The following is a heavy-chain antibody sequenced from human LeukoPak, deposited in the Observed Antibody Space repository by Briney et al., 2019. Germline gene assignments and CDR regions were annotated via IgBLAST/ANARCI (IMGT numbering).Heavy chain of an antibody. CDR2: LSASGGGT. CDR3: AKRGVVIRVILVGFHKEAYYFDS. D-gene: IGHD3-22*01. V-gene: IGHV3-23*01. J-gene: IGHJ4*02. Sequence: GGSLRLSCAVSGITLSNYGMAWVRQAPRKGLEWVASLSASGGGTSYADSVRGRFTISRDNAKNTLYLQMNSLRAEDTAVYFCAKRGVVIRVILVGFHKEAYYFDSWGQGVLVTVSS. CDR1: GITLSNYG.